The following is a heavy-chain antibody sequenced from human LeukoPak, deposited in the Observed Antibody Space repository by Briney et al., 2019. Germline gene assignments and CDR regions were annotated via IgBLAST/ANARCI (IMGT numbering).Heavy chain of an antibody. CDR1: GCTFSSYS. D-gene: IGHD3-3*01. V-gene: IGHV3-48*01. CDR2: ISSSSSTI. J-gene: IGHJ5*02. Sequence: GGSLRLSCAASGCTFSSYSMNWVLQAPGKGLEWVSYISSSSSTIYYADSVKGRFTISRDNAKNSLYLQMNSLRAEDTAVYYCARPYYDFWSGYQHNWFDPWGQGTLVTVSS. CDR3: ARPYYDFWSGYQHNWFDP.